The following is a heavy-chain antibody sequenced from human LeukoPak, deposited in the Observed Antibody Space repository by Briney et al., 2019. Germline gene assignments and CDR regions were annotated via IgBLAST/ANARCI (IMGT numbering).Heavy chain of an antibody. D-gene: IGHD3-22*01. V-gene: IGHV3-48*01. CDR3: ARWTPTYYYDSSGYYGFDY. CDR1: GFTFSSYS. CDR2: ISSSSSTI. J-gene: IGHJ4*02. Sequence: PGGSLRLSCAASGFTFSSYSMNWVRQAPGKGLEWVSYISSSSSTIYYADSVKGRFTISRDNAKNSLYLQMNSLRAEDTAVYYCARWTPTYYYDSSGYYGFDYWGQGTLVTVSS.